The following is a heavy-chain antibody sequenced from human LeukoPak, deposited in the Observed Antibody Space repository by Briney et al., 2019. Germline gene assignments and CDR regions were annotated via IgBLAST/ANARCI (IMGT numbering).Heavy chain of an antibody. J-gene: IGHJ4*02. D-gene: IGHD1-26*01. V-gene: IGHV4-59*01. CDR3: ARDIGGSYDY. CDR2: IYYSGST. CDR1: GGSISSYY. Sequence: SETLSLTCTVSGGSISSYYWSWIRQLPGKGLEWIGYIYYSGSTNYNPSLKSRVTISVDTSKNQFSLKLSSVTAADTAVYYCARDIGGSYDYWGQGTLVPVSS.